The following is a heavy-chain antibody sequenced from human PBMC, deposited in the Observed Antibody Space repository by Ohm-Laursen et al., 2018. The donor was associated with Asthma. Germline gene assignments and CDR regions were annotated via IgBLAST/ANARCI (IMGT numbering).Heavy chain of an antibody. Sequence: SLRLSCSASGFTFSSYAMSWVRQAPGKGLEWVAVISYDGSNKYYADSVKGRFTISRDNSKNTLYLQMNSLRAEDTAVYYCARGKYYYDSSGYYHTFLFDYWGQGTLVTVSS. V-gene: IGHV3-30-3*01. CDR2: ISYDGSNK. D-gene: IGHD3-22*01. J-gene: IGHJ4*02. CDR3: ARGKYYYDSSGYYHTFLFDY. CDR1: GFTFSSYA.